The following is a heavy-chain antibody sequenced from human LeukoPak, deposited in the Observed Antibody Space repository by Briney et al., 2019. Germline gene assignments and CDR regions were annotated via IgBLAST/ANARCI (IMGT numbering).Heavy chain of an antibody. CDR3: ARGYKGRRDAFVI. D-gene: IGHD3-10*01. CDR2: IYYSGST. Sequence: SGTLSLTCTVSGGSISSYYWSWIRQPPGKGLEWIGYIYYSGSTNYNPSLKSRVTISVDTSKNQFSLKLSSVTAADTAVYYCARGYKGRRDAFVIWGQGTMVTVSS. V-gene: IGHV4-59*01. J-gene: IGHJ3*02. CDR1: GGSISSYY.